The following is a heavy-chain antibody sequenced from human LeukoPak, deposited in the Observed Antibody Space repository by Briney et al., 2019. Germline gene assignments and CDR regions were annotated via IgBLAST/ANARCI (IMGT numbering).Heavy chain of an antibody. Sequence: ASEKVSCKASGGTFSSYAISWVRQAPGQGLEWMGEIIPIFGTANYAQKFQGRVTITADKSTSTAYMELSSLRSEDTAVYYCARDYYDSSGYYIVGDYWGQGTLVTVSS. CDR1: GGTFSSYA. V-gene: IGHV1-69*06. D-gene: IGHD3-22*01. J-gene: IGHJ4*02. CDR3: ARDYYDSSGYYIVGDY. CDR2: IIPIFGTA.